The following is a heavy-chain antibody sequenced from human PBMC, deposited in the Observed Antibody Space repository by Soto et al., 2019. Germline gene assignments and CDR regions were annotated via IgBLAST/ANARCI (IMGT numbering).Heavy chain of an antibody. D-gene: IGHD6-13*01. CDR3: ARVRTPPGTWVETFDY. V-gene: IGHV3-30-3*01. CDR1: GFSFSTSA. J-gene: IGHJ4*02. CDR2: ISYDGSNK. Sequence: VLLVESGGGVVQPGRSLRLSCAASGFSFSTSAMTWVRQAPGKGLEWVSVISYDGSNKYYADSVKGRFTLSRDNSKDTLYLQLSSLRTEDTAVYFCARVRTPPGTWVETFDYWGPGTLVTVSS.